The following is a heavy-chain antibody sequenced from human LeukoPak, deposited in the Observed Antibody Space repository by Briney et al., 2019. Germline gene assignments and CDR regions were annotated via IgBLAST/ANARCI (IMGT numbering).Heavy chain of an antibody. J-gene: IGHJ3*02. CDR3: ARVYREQGDAFDI. CDR2: IYYSGST. Sequence: KSSETLSLTCTVSGGSISSYYWSWIRQPPGKGLEWIGYIYYSGSTYYNPSLKSRVTISVDTSKNQFSLKLSSVTAADTAVYYCARVYREQGDAFDIWGQGTMVTVSS. CDR1: GGSISSYY. D-gene: IGHD1-26*01. V-gene: IGHV4-59*08.